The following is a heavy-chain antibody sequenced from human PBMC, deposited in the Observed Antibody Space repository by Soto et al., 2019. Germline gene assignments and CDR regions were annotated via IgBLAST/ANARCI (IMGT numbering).Heavy chain of an antibody. D-gene: IGHD3-10*01. Sequence: SETLSLTCAVYGGSFSCYYWIWIRQPPGKGLEWIGEINHSGSTNYNPSLKSRVTISVDTSKNQFSLKLSSVTATDTAVYYCARVQAGSYHYYYGMDVWGQGTTVTVSS. J-gene: IGHJ6*02. CDR1: GGSFSCYY. V-gene: IGHV4-34*01. CDR3: ARVQAGSYHYYYGMDV. CDR2: INHSGST.